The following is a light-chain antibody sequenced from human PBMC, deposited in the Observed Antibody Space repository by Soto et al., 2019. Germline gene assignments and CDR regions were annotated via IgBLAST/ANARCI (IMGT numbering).Light chain of an antibody. CDR3: QQYGSSPLT. CDR1: QSVSSSY. J-gene: IGKJ4*01. V-gene: IGKV3-20*01. CDR2: GAS. Sequence: EIGLTQSPGTLSLSPGERATLSCMASQSVSSSYLAWYRQKPGQAPRLLIYGASSRATGIPDRFSGSGSGTDFTLTISRLEPEDFAVYYCQQYGSSPLTFGGGTKVDIK.